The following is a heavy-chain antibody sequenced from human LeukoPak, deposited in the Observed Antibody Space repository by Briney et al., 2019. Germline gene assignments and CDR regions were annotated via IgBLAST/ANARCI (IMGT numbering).Heavy chain of an antibody. CDR1: GFTFSSYG. Sequence: GGTLRLSCAASGFTFSSYGMSWVRQAPGKGLEWVSAISGSGGSTYYADSVKGRFTISRDNSKNTLYLQMNSLRSDDTAVYYCARDSGWLQSHDAFDIWGQGTMVTVSS. CDR2: ISGSGGST. D-gene: IGHD5-24*01. J-gene: IGHJ3*02. V-gene: IGHV3-23*01. CDR3: ARDSGWLQSHDAFDI.